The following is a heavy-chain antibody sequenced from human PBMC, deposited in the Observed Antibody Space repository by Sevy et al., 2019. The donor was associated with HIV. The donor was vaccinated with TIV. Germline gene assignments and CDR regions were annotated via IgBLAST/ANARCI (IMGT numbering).Heavy chain of an antibody. CDR2: ISSSSSTI. CDR1: GFTFSSYS. J-gene: IGHJ2*01. V-gene: IGHV3-48*02. Sequence: GGSLRLSCAASGFTFSSYSMNWVRQAPGKGLEWVSYISSSSSTIYYADSVKGRFTISRDNAKKSLYLQMNSLRDEDTAVYYCARMYYYDSSGPGPGYFDLWGRGTLVTVSS. D-gene: IGHD3-22*01. CDR3: ARMYYYDSSGPGPGYFDL.